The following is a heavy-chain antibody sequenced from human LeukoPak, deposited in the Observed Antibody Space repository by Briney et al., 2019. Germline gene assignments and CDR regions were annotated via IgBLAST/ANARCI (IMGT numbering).Heavy chain of an antibody. V-gene: IGHV4-34*01. J-gene: IGHJ3*02. CDR1: GGSFSGYY. D-gene: IGHD3-10*01. Sequence: SETLSLTCAVYGGSFSGYYWSWIRQPPGKGLEWIGEINHSGSTNYNPSLKSRVTISVDTSKNQFSLKLSSVTAADTAVYYCARGRIRSNKAMVRDNAFDIWGQGTMVTVSS. CDR3: ARGRIRSNKAMVRDNAFDI. CDR2: INHSGST.